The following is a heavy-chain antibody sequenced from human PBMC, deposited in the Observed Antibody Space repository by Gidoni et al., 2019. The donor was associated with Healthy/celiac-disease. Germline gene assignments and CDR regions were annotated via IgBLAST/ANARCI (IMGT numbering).Heavy chain of an antibody. V-gene: IGHV3-30-3*01. CDR3: ARDPGYYGFY. D-gene: IGHD3-10*01. CDR2: ISYDGSNK. CDR1: GLTFSSSA. J-gene: IGHJ4*02. Sequence: QVQLVESGGGVVEPGRSLRLSCAASGLTFSSSAMHWVRQAPGKGLEWVAVISYDGSNKYYADSVKGRFTISRDNSKNTLYLQMNSLRAEDTAVYYCARDPGYYGFYWGQGTLVTVSS.